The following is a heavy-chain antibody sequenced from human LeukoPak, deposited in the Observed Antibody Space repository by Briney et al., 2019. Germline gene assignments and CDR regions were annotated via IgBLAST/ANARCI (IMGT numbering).Heavy chain of an antibody. CDR2: IYPGDSDT. J-gene: IGHJ3*02. CDR3: VAKTGAFDI. V-gene: IGHV5-51*01. Sequence: GESLKISCKGSGYSFTSYWIGWVRQMPGKGLEWMGIIYPGDSDTRNSPSFKGQVTISADRSISTAYLQWSSLKASDTALYYCVAKTGAFDIWGQGTMVTVSS. CDR1: GYSFTSYW.